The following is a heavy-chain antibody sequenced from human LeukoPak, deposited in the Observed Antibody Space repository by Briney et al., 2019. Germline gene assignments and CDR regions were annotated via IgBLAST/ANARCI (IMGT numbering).Heavy chain of an antibody. CDR3: ARLAVRRDPRLGRKLRYGMDV. V-gene: IGHV1-8*01. J-gene: IGHJ6*02. CDR2: MNPNSGNT. D-gene: IGHD6-19*01. CDR1: GYTFTSYD. Sequence: ASVKVSCKASGYTFTSYDINWVRQATGQGLEWMGWMNPNSGNTGYAQKFQGRVTMTRNTSISTAYMELSSLRSEDTAVYYCARLAVRRDPRLGRKLRYGMDVWGQGTTVTVSS.